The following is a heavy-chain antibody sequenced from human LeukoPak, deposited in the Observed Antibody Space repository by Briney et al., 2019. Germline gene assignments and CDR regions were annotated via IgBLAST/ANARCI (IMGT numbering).Heavy chain of an antibody. J-gene: IGHJ6*03. CDR2: INPNSGGT. V-gene: IGHV1-2*02. CDR1: GYTFTGYY. D-gene: IGHD5-12*01. Sequence: ASVKVSCKASGYTFTGYYMHWVRQAPGQGLEWMGWINPNSGGTNYAQKFQGRVTMTRDTSISTAYMELSRLRSDDTAVYYCARDPYSGYDYYYYYYMDVWGKGTTVTVSS. CDR3: ARDPYSGYDYYYYYYMDV.